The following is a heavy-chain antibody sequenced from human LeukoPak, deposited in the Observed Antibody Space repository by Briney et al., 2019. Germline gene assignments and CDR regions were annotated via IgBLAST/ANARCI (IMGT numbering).Heavy chain of an antibody. D-gene: IGHD3-3*01. J-gene: IGHJ4*02. Sequence: GGSLSLSFAASGFPFSSYGMHWVRQAPGKGLEWVAVISYDGSNKYYADSVKGRFTISRDNSKNTLYLQMNSLRAEDTAVYYCAKDYLDFWSGHPGGGYWGQGTLVTVSS. CDR3: AKDYLDFWSGHPGGGY. V-gene: IGHV3-30*18. CDR1: GFPFSSYG. CDR2: ISYDGSNK.